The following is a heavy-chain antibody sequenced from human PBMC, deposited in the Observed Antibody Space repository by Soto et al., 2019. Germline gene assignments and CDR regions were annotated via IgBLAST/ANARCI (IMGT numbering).Heavy chain of an antibody. V-gene: IGHV3-30-3*01. CDR1: GFTFSIHE. CDR3: ALLTGYRSRRQAPGAGYFQH. CDR2: ISYDGSNK. Sequence: GGSLRLSCAASGFTFSIHEMNWVRQAPGKGLEWVAVISYDGSNKYYADSVKGRFTISRDNSKNTLYLQMNSLRAEDTAVYYCALLTGYRSRRQAPGAGYFQHWGQGTLVTVSS. D-gene: IGHD6-13*01. J-gene: IGHJ1*01.